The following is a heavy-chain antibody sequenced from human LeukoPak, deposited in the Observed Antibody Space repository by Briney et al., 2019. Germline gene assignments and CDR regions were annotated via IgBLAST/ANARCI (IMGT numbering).Heavy chain of an antibody. CDR1: GFTVSSNY. V-gene: IGHV3-66*01. J-gene: IGHJ1*01. D-gene: IGHD2-15*01. CDR3: ASDSYSPEYFQH. CDR2: IYSGGST. Sequence: PGGSLRLSCAASGFTVSSNYMSWVRQAPGKGLEWVSIIYSGGSTYYADSVKGRFTISRDNSNNTLYLQMNSLRAEDTAVYYCASDSYSPEYFQHWGQGTLVTVSS.